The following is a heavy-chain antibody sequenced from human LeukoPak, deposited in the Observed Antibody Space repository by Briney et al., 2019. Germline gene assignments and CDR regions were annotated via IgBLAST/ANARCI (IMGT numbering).Heavy chain of an antibody. CDR3: AKRSSSSSGYFDY. CDR2: ISGSGGST. J-gene: IGHJ4*02. Sequence: GASLRLPCAASGFTFSNYAMSWVRQAPGKGLEWVSAISGSGGSTYYADAVKGRFTISRDISKNTLYLQMHSLRAEDTAIYYCAKRSSSSSGYFDYWGQGTLVTVSS. CDR1: GFTFSNYA. V-gene: IGHV3-23*01. D-gene: IGHD6-6*01.